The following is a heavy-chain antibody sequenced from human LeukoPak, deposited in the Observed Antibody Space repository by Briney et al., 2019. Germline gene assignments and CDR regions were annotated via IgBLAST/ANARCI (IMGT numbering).Heavy chain of an antibody. CDR3: ARDSYYYDSSGYCDY. D-gene: IGHD3-22*01. CDR2: IYSGGST. V-gene: IGHV3-53*05. Sequence: GGSLRLSCAASGFTFSSYPLNWVRQAPGKGLEWVSFIYSGGSTHYSDSVKGRFTISRDNAKNSLYLQMNSLRAEDTALYYCARDSYYYDSSGYCDYWGQGTLVTVSS. J-gene: IGHJ4*02. CDR1: GFTFSSYP.